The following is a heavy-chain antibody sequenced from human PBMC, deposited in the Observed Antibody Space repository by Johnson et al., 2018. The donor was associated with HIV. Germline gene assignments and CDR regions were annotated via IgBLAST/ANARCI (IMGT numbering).Heavy chain of an antibody. D-gene: IGHD6-6*01. CDR3: ARDITAARPSAFDI. CDR1: GFTFSSYT. Sequence: QVQLVESGGGVVQPGRSLRLSCVVSGFTFSSYTMHWVRQAPGKGLEWVAVISYDGSNKYYADSVKGRFTISRDNSKNTLYLQMNSLRAEDTAVYYCARDITAARPSAFDIWGQGTMVTVSS. J-gene: IGHJ3*02. V-gene: IGHV3-30*04. CDR2: ISYDGSNK.